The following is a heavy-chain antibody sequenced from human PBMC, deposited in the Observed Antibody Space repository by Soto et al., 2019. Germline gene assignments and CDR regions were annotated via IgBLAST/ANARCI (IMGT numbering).Heavy chain of an antibody. D-gene: IGHD3-3*01. J-gene: IGHJ4*02. Sequence: GGSLRLSCAASGFSFSSYGMHWVRQAPGKGLEWVAVISYDGSNKYYADSVKGRFTISRDNSKNTLYLQMNSLRAEDTAVYYCAKSPEEWLFGPIDYWGQGTLVTVSS. CDR1: GFSFSSYG. CDR3: AKSPEEWLFGPIDY. CDR2: ISYDGSNK. V-gene: IGHV3-30*18.